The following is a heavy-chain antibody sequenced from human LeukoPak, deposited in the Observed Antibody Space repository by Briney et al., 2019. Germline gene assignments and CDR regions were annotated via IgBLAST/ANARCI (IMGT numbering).Heavy chain of an antibody. Sequence: GGSLRLSCAASGFSFSTYAMSWVRQAPGKGLEWVSGVSGNGGSTSYADSVKGRFTIFRDNPKNTVYLQMNSLRAEDTAVYYCAKLIVGATHDAFDIWGQGTMVTVSS. CDR3: AKLIVGATHDAFDI. D-gene: IGHD1-26*01. V-gene: IGHV3-23*01. CDR2: VSGNGGST. J-gene: IGHJ3*02. CDR1: GFSFSTYA.